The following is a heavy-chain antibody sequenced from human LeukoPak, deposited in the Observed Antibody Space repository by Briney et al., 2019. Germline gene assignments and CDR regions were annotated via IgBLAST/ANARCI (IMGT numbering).Heavy chain of an antibody. Sequence: GGSLRLSCAASGFTFSSYGMHWVRQAPGKGLEWVAFIRYDGSNKYYADSVKGRFTISRDNSKNTLYLQMNSLRAEDTAVYYCAKDHMTTVTTIIYYYYYYMDVWGKGTTVTISS. CDR3: AKDHMTTVTTIIYYYYYYMDV. CDR1: GFTFSSYG. V-gene: IGHV3-30*02. D-gene: IGHD4-17*01. CDR2: IRYDGSNK. J-gene: IGHJ6*03.